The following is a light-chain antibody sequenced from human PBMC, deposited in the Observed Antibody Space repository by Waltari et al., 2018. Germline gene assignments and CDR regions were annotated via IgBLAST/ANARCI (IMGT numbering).Light chain of an antibody. CDR1: QSINSY. CDR2: DAS. Sequence: EIVLTQSPATLSLSPGERATLSCRASQSINSYLAWYQQKPGQAPRLLIYDASNRATGIPARFSGSGSGTDFTLTISSLEPEDFAVYYCQQRRDWPLGFGGGTKVEIK. V-gene: IGKV3-11*01. CDR3: QQRRDWPLG. J-gene: IGKJ4*01.